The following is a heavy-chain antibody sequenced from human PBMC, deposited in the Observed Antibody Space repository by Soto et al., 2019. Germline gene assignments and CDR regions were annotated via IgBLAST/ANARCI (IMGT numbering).Heavy chain of an antibody. CDR1: CYTFTSYG. Sequence: QVQLVQSGAEVKKPGASGKVSCNASCYTFTSYGISWVRQAPGQGLAWMGWIRADNGNTNYAQKLQGRVTMTTNTSTSTAYMELRSLRSDDTAVDYCARDAPPADYWGQGTLVTVS. CDR2: IRADNGNT. CDR3: ARDAPPADY. V-gene: IGHV1-18*01. J-gene: IGHJ4*02.